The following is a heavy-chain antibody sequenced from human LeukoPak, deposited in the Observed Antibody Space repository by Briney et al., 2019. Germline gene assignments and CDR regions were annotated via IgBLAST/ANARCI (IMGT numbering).Heavy chain of an antibody. CDR2: IYTSGST. J-gene: IGHJ4*02. D-gene: IGHD6-13*01. Sequence: SETLSLTCTVSGGSISSYYWSWIRQPAGKGLEWIGRIYTSGSTNYNPSLKSRVTMSVDRSKNQFSLKLSSVTAADTAVYYCARSIAAAGEAINWGQGTLVTVSS. V-gene: IGHV4-4*07. CDR3: ARSIAAAGEAIN. CDR1: GGSISSYY.